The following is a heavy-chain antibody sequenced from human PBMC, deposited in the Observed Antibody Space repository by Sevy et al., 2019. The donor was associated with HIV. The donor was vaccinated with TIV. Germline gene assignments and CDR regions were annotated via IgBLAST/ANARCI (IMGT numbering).Heavy chain of an antibody. CDR3: ARGEQWLSFNY. CDR2: IWNDGSEK. Sequence: GGSLRLSCAASGFTFNTYAMHWVRQPPGKGLEWVAVIWNDGSEKYYADSVEGRFTISRDNSKNTLYLQMNSLRAEDTAIYYCARGEQWLSFNYWGQGTLVTVSS. D-gene: IGHD6-19*01. V-gene: IGHV3-33*01. CDR1: GFTFNTYA. J-gene: IGHJ4*02.